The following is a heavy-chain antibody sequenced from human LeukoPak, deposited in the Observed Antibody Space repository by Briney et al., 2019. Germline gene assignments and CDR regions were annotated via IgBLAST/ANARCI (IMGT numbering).Heavy chain of an antibody. CDR1: GYRFTSYY. D-gene: IGHD2-15*01. CDR3: ARVCSGGSCLDY. CDR2: MNPHGGDA. V-gene: IGHV1-8*01. J-gene: IGHJ4*02. Sequence: GASVKVSCTASGYRFTSYYINWVRQATGQGPEWMGWMNPHGGDADYAQKFQGRVTMTRSTSIDTAYMVLNSLTAEDTAVYYCARVCSGGSCLDYWGQGTLVTVSS.